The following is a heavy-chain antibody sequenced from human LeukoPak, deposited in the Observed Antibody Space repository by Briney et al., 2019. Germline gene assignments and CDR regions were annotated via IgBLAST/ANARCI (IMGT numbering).Heavy chain of an antibody. V-gene: IGHV3-43*02. J-gene: IGHJ4*02. Sequence: GGSLRLSCAASGFTFDDYAMHWVRQAPGKGLEWVSLISGDGGSTYYADSVKGRFTISRDNSKNSLYLQMNSLRTEDTALYYCAKHSSRFLEWLSTFVDYWGQGTLVTVSS. CDR2: ISGDGGST. CDR3: AKHSSRFLEWLSTFVDY. CDR1: GFTFDDYA. D-gene: IGHD3-3*01.